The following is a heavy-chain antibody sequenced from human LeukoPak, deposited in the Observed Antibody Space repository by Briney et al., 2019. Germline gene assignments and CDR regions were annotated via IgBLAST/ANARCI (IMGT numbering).Heavy chain of an antibody. CDR2: IYYSGST. V-gene: IGHV4-59*08. CDR3: ARGRYDFWSGYRPFDP. D-gene: IGHD3-3*01. J-gene: IGHJ5*02. Sequence: PSETLSLTCTVSGGSISNFYWSWIRQPPGKELEWIGYIYYSGSTNYNPSLKSRVSISIDTSENQFSLKLSSVTAADTAVYYCARGRYDFWSGYRPFDPWGQGTLVTVSS. CDR1: GGSISNFY.